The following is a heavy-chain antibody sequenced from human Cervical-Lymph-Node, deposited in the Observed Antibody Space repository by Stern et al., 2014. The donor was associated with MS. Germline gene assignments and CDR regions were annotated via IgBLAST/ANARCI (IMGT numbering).Heavy chain of an antibody. Sequence: VQLLQSGAEVKKPGSSVKVSCKASGGTFNTNVISWVRQAPGQGLEWMGGIIPIFGTALYAQKFQGRVTITANESTRAVYMELSSLRSEDTAVNYCARAAYSTSSYNYWGQGTLVIVSS. D-gene: IGHD6-6*01. CDR2: IIPIFGTA. CDR1: GGTFNTNV. CDR3: ARAAYSTSSYNY. J-gene: IGHJ4*02. V-gene: IGHV1-69*01.